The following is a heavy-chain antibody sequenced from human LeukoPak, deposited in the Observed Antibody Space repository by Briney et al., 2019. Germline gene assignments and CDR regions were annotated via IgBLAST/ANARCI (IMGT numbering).Heavy chain of an antibody. CDR1: GGSISSYY. V-gene: IGHV4-59*01. Sequence: SETLSLTCSVSGGSISSYYWNWIRQPPGKGLEWIAYIYYSGSTKYNPSLKSRVTISVDTSKNQFSLKLSSVTAADTAVYYCARLVYDTYYYYYMDVWGKGTTVTVSS. CDR2: IYYSGST. J-gene: IGHJ6*03. CDR3: ARLVYDTYYYYYMDV. D-gene: IGHD3-22*01.